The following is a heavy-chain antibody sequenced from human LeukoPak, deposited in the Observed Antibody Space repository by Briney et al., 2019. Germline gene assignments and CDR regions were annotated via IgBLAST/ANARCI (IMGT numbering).Heavy chain of an antibody. J-gene: IGHJ4*02. CDR1: GFTFSSYA. CDR2: ISYDGSNK. V-gene: IGHV3-30-3*01. D-gene: IGHD2-2*01. Sequence: PGGSLRLSCAASGFTFSSYAMRWVRQAPGKGLEWVAVISYDGSNKYYADSVKGRFTISRDNSKNTLYLQMNSLRAEDTAVYYCARDLRQLQEFDYWGQGTLVTVSS. CDR3: ARDLRQLQEFDY.